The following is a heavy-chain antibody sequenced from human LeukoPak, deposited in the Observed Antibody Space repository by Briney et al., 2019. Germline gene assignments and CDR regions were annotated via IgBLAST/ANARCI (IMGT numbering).Heavy chain of an antibody. J-gene: IGHJ4*02. CDR3: ARDLLYYDSSGYYS. CDR2: ISAYNGNT. V-gene: IGHV1-18*01. D-gene: IGHD3-22*01. CDR1: GYTFTSYG. Sequence: ASVKVSCKASGYTFTSYGISWVRQAPGQGLEWMGWISAYNGNTNYAQKLQGRVTMTTDTSTGTAYMELRGLRSDDTAVYYCARDLLYYDSSGYYSWGQGTLVTVSS.